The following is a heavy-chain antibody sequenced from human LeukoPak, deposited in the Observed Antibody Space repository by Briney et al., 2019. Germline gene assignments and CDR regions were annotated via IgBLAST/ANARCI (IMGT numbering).Heavy chain of an antibody. CDR1: GFTFTNYV. V-gene: IGHV3-23*01. D-gene: IGHD3-22*01. CDR2: ISGSGGSA. CDR3: AKGDGATHDTSGRVDYFDH. Sequence: GGSLRLSCTASGFTFTNYVMTWVRQAPGKGLEWVSGISGSGGSAYYTDSVRGRFTISRDNSKNTLYLQMDSLRAEDTAMYFCAKGDGATHDTSGRVDYFDHWGQGTLVTVSS. J-gene: IGHJ4*02.